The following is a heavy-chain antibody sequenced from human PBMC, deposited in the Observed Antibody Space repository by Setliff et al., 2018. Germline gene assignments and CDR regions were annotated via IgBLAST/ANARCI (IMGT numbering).Heavy chain of an antibody. CDR1: GDSISDAS. Sequence: PSETLSLTCTVSGDSISDASIMAWIRQPPGKGLEFIGYVFYNGAAKYDPSLKSRVTMSVDTSKTQFSLKLNSMTTADTAVYYCTRGGERYHTANWGQGLLVTVSS. D-gene: IGHD2-2*01. CDR2: VFYNGAA. J-gene: IGHJ4*02. CDR3: TRGGERYHTAN. V-gene: IGHV4-59*01.